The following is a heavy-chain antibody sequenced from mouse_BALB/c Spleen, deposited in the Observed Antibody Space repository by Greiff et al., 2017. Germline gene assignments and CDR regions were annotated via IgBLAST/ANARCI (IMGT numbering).Heavy chain of an antibody. J-gene: IGHJ4*01. CDR1: GFTFSSFG. V-gene: IGHV5-17*02. Sequence: EVMLVESGGGLVQPGGSRKLSCAASGFTFSSFGMHWVRQAPEKGLEWVAYISSGSSTIYYADTVKGRFTISRDNPKNTLFLQMTSLRSEDTAMYYCARGGIYYDYDDYYAMDYWGQGTSVTVSS. CDR2: ISSGSSTI. D-gene: IGHD2-4*01. CDR3: ARGGIYYDYDDYYAMDY.